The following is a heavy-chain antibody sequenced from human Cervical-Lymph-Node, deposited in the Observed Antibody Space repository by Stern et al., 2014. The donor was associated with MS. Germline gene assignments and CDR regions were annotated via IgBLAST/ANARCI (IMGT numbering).Heavy chain of an antibody. V-gene: IGHV5-51*01. CDR2: IYPGDSNT. J-gene: IGHJ4*02. Sequence: VQLAKSGAEVKKPGESLKISCKGSGYSFTANWISWVRQMPGQGLEWMGIIYPGDSNTRYSPSFQGQVTISADKSISTAYLQWSSLKASDTAMYYCARDYGDYAFDYWGQGTLVTVSS. CDR1: GYSFTANW. CDR3: ARDYGDYAFDY. D-gene: IGHD4-17*01.